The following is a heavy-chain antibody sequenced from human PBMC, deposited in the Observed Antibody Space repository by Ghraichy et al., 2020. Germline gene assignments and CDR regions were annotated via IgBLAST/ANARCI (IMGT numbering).Heavy chain of an antibody. D-gene: IGHD4-17*01. CDR2: IYYSGST. CDR1: GGSISSYY. V-gene: IGHV4-59*01. Sequence: SETLSLTCTVSGGSISSYYWSWIRQPPGKGLEWIGYIYYSGSTNYNPSLKSRVTISVDTSKNQFSLKLSSVTAADTAVYYCASSVTTERVEDYYYYYGMDVWGQGTTVTVSS. CDR3: ASSVTTERVEDYYYYYGMDV. J-gene: IGHJ6*02.